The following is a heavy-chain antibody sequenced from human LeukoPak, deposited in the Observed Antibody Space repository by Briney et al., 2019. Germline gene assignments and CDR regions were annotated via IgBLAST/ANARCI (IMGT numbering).Heavy chain of an antibody. D-gene: IGHD5-18*01. Sequence: GASVKVSCTASGGTFSSYAISWVRQAPGQGLEWMGGIIPIFGTANYAQKFQGRVTITADESTSTAYMELSSLRSEDTAVYYCARGTGGTAMNLDYWGQGTLVTVSS. CDR2: IIPIFGTA. CDR1: GGTFSSYA. J-gene: IGHJ4*02. CDR3: ARGTGGTAMNLDY. V-gene: IGHV1-69*13.